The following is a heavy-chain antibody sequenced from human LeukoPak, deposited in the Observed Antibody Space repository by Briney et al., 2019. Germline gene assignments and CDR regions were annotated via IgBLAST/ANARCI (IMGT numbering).Heavy chain of an antibody. Sequence: ASVKVSCKASGGTFSSYAISWVRQAPGQGLEWMGWINPNSGGTNYAQKFQGRVPMTRDTSISTAYMELSRLRSDDTAVYYCARGVAGSYYYYYMDVWGKGTTVTISS. CDR3: ARGVAGSYYYYYMDV. J-gene: IGHJ6*03. D-gene: IGHD6-19*01. CDR2: INPNSGGT. V-gene: IGHV1-2*02. CDR1: GGTFSSYA.